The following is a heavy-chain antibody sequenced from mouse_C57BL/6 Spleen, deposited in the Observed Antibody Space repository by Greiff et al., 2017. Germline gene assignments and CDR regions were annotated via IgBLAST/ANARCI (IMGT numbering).Heavy chain of an antibody. V-gene: IGHV5-4*01. J-gene: IGHJ4*01. Sequence: DVMLVESGGGLVKPGGSLKLSCAASGFTFSSYAMSWVRQTPEKRLEWVATISDGGSYTYYPDNVKGRFTISRDNAKNNLYLQMSHLKSEDTAMYYCARDRGTTVEATDYYAMDYWGQGTSVTVSS. CDR3: ARDRGTTVEATDYYAMDY. D-gene: IGHD1-1*01. CDR2: ISDGGSYT. CDR1: GFTFSSYA.